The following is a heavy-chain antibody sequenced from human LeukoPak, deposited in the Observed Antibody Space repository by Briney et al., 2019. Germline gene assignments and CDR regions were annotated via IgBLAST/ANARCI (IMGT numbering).Heavy chain of an antibody. J-gene: IGHJ6*03. CDR2: IYTSGST. Sequence: SETLSLTCTVSGGSISSYYWSWIRQPAGKGLEWIGRIYTSGSTNYNPSLKSRVTISVDTSKNQFSLKLSSVTAADTAVYYCARGQSRRDGYNIPDYYYYYMDVWGKGTTVTVSS. V-gene: IGHV4-4*07. CDR3: ARGQSRRDGYNIPDYYYYYMDV. D-gene: IGHD5-24*01. CDR1: GGSISSYY.